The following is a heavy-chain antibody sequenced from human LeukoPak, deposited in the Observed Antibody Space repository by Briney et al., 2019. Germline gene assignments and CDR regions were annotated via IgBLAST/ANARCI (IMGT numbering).Heavy chain of an antibody. J-gene: IGHJ3*02. D-gene: IGHD5-18*01. Sequence: ASVKVSCKASGYTFTSYDINWVRQATGQGLEWMGWMSPNSGNTGYAQKFQDRVTITRNTSISTAYMELSSLRSEDTAVYYCARQSHSYGYDTFDIWGQGTVVTVSS. CDR1: GYTFTSYD. V-gene: IGHV1-8*01. CDR3: ARQSHSYGYDTFDI. CDR2: MSPNSGNT.